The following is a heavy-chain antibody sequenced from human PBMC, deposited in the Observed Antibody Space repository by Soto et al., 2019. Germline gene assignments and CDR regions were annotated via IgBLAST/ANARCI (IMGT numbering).Heavy chain of an antibody. D-gene: IGHD1-26*01. V-gene: IGHV1-18*04. Sequence: ASVKVSCKASGYTFTSYGISWVRQAPGKGLEWMGWISAYNGNTNYTQKLQGRVTMTTDTSTSTAYMELRSLRSDDTAVYYCARAGSVVGATHFDYWGQGTLVTVSS. CDR3: ARAGSVVGATHFDY. CDR1: GYTFTSYG. J-gene: IGHJ4*02. CDR2: ISAYNGNT.